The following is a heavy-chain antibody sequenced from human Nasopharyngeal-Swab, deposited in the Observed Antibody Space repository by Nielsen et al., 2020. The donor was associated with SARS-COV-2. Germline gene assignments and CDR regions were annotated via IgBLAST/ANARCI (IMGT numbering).Heavy chain of an antibody. Sequence: GGSLRLSCAASGFTFSSYSMNWARQAPGKGLEWVSSISSSSSYIYYADSVKGRFTISRDNAKNSLYLQMNSLRAEDTAVYYCAREIGSLYDFWSGYYPGFDYWGQGTLVTVSS. V-gene: IGHV3-21*01. J-gene: IGHJ4*02. D-gene: IGHD3-3*01. CDR3: AREIGSLYDFWSGYYPGFDY. CDR1: GFTFSSYS. CDR2: ISSSSSYI.